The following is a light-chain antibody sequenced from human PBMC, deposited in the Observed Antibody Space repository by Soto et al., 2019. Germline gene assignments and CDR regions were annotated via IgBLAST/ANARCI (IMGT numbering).Light chain of an antibody. J-gene: IGKJ2*01. V-gene: IGKV3-11*01. Sequence: EIVLTQSPATLSLSPGERATLSCRASQSVSSYLAWYHQKPDQAPRLLIYDASNMATGIPARFSGSGSGTDFTLTISSLEPEDFAVYYCQQRSNWSYTFGQGTKVEIK. CDR1: QSVSSY. CDR3: QQRSNWSYT. CDR2: DAS.